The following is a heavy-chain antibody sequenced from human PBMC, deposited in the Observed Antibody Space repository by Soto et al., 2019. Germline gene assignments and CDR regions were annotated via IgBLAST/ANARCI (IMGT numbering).Heavy chain of an antibody. CDR2: IFHSGRT. CDR1: GDSISSCGYS. V-gene: IGHV4-30-2*01. J-gene: IGHJ4*02. Sequence: SGTLSLTCAVSGDSISSCGYSWSWIRQPPGKGLEWIGYIFHSGRTHYTPSLKSRVTISVDRSKNQFSLKLSSVTAADTAVYDCARGILGNWNNCDNWGKESLFTV. CDR3: ARGILGNWNNCDN. D-gene: IGHD1-1*01.